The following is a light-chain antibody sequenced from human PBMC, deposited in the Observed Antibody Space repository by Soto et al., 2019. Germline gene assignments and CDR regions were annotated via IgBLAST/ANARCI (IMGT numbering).Light chain of an antibody. J-gene: IGKJ5*01. Sequence: PGESATLPARASRSVSSYLAWYQQKPGQAPRLLIYGASSRATGIPVRFSGSGSGTDFTLTISSLEPEDFAVYYCQQRRNWPPITFGQGTRLEI. V-gene: IGKV3-11*01. CDR3: QQRRNWPPIT. CDR1: RSVSSY. CDR2: GAS.